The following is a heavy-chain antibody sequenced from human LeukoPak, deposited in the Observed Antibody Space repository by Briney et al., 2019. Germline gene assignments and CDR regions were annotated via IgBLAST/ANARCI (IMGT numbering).Heavy chain of an antibody. CDR2: MNPNSGNT. V-gene: IGHV1-8*01. Sequence: VASVKVSCKASGYTFTSYDINWVRQATGQGLEWMGWMNPNSGNTGYAQKFQGRVTMTRNTSISTAYMELSSLRSEDTAVYYCTRDCSGGSCYLLDYWGQGTLVTVSS. D-gene: IGHD2-15*01. J-gene: IGHJ4*02. CDR1: GYTFTSYD. CDR3: TRDCSGGSCYLLDY.